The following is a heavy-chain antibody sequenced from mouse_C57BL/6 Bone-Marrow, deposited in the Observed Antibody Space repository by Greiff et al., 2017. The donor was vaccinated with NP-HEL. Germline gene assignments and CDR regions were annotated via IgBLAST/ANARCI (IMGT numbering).Heavy chain of an antibody. CDR2: IDPSDSYT. D-gene: IGHD2-4*01. CDR1: GYTFTSYW. CDR3: ARSEDDYGFYFDD. Sequence: QVQLQQPGAELVMPGASVKLSCKASGYTFTSYWMHWVKQRPGQGLEWIGEIDPSDSYTNYNQKFKGKSTLTVDKSSSTAYMQLSSLTSEDSAVYYCARSEDDYGFYFDDWGQGTTLTVSS. V-gene: IGHV1-69*01. J-gene: IGHJ2*01.